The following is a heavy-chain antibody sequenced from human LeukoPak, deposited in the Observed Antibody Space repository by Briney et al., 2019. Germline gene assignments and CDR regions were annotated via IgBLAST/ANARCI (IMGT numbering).Heavy chain of an antibody. CDR2: IYHSGST. D-gene: IGHD6-13*01. CDR3: ARAPHSSSWTQLGMDV. V-gene: IGHV4-30-2*01. CDR1: GGSISSGGYS. J-gene: IGHJ6*02. Sequence: SQTLSLTCAVSGGSISSGGYSWSWIRQPPGKGLEWIGYIYHSGSTYYNPSLKSRVTISVDRSKNQFSLKLSSVTAADTAVYYCARAPHSSSWTQLGMDVWGQGTTVTVSS.